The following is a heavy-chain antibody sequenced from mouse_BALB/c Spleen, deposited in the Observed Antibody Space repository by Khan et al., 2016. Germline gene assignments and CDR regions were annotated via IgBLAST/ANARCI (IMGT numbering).Heavy chain of an antibody. CDR3: ARWYGNYALDY. CDR1: GYTFTNYG. Sequence: QIQLVQSGPELKKPGETVKISCKASGYTFTNYGMIWVRQAPGTGLKWVGWINTNTGEPTYAEEFKGRFAFSLETSARTAYLQINNLKNEDTSTYFCARWYGNYALDYCGQGTSVTFSS. D-gene: IGHD2-10*02. J-gene: IGHJ4*01. V-gene: IGHV9-3*02. CDR2: INTNTGEP.